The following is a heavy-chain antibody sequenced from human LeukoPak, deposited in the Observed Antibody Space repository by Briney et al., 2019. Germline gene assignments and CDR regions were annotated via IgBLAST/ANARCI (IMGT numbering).Heavy chain of an antibody. CDR3: AAISSYYYMDV. CDR1: GFIVNTNY. D-gene: IGHD2-21*01. Sequence: GGSLRLSCAASGFIVNTNYMTWVRQAPGRGLEWVSFIYADGTTYYADSVKGRFTISRDNSKNTLFLQMNSLRAEDTAVYYCAAISSYYYMDVWGKGTTVTISS. V-gene: IGHV3-53*01. CDR2: IYADGTT. J-gene: IGHJ6*03.